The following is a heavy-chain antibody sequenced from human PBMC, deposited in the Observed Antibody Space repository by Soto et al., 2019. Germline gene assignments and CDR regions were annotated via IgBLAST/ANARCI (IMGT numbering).Heavy chain of an antibody. V-gene: IGHV4-39*01. Sequence: WVRQAPGKGLEWIGSIYYSGSTYYNPSLKSRVTISVDTSKNQFSLKLSSVTAADTAVYYCARRDYDILTGYSWRYFDLWGRGTLVTVSS. J-gene: IGHJ2*01. CDR3: ARRDYDILTGYSWRYFDL. CDR2: IYYSGST. D-gene: IGHD3-9*01.